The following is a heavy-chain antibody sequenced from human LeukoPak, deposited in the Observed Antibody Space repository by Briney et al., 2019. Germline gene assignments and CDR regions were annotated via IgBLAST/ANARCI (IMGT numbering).Heavy chain of an antibody. Sequence: GGSLRLSCAASGFTLWSYSMNCVRDAPGRGLEWVSSISSSSSYIYYADSVKGRFTISRDNAKNSLYLQMNSLRAEDTAVYYCARVPRIVGASPPDYWGQGTLVTVSS. J-gene: IGHJ4*02. CDR3: ARVPRIVGASPPDY. CDR1: GFTLWSYS. D-gene: IGHD1-26*01. V-gene: IGHV3-21*01. CDR2: ISSSSSYI.